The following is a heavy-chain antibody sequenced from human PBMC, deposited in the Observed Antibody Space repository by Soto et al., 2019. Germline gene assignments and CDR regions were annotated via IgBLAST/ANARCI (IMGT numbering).Heavy chain of an antibody. CDR3: ARTTWLDYAFDI. J-gene: IGHJ3*02. V-gene: IGHV6-1*01. CDR2: TYYRSKWYN. Sequence: SQTLSLTCVISGDSVSSDSAARNWIRQSPSRGLEWLGRTYYRSKWYNDYVGSVKSRITINPDTSKNQFSLQLSSMTPEDTAVYYCARTTWLDYAFDIWGQGTMVTVSS. D-gene: IGHD6-19*01. CDR1: GDSVSSDSAA.